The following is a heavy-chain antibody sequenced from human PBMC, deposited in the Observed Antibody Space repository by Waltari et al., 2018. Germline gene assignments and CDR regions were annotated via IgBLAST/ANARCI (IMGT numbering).Heavy chain of an antibody. CDR3: AGDCSGGSCYSAGNY. Sequence: QLQLQESGPGLVKPSETLSLTCTVSGGSISSSSYYWGWIRQPPGKGLEWIGSIYYSGSTYYNPSLKSLVTISVDTSKNQFSLKLSSVTAADTAVDYCAGDCSGGSCYSAGNYWGQGTLVTVSS. CDR2: IYYSGST. CDR1: GGSISSSSYY. V-gene: IGHV4-39*07. J-gene: IGHJ4*02. D-gene: IGHD2-15*01.